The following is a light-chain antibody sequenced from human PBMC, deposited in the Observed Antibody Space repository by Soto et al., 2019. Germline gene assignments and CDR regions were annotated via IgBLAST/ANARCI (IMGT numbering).Light chain of an antibody. CDR3: SSFTTSDTYV. CDR2: EVS. J-gene: IGLJ1*01. V-gene: IGLV2-18*02. CDR1: SSDVGSYNR. Sequence: QSVLTQPPPVSGSPGQSVAISCTGTSSDVGSYNRVSWYQQPPGTAPKLTISEVSNRPSGVPDRFSGSKSGNTASLTISGLQAEDEADYYCSSFTTSDTYVFGTGTKVTVL.